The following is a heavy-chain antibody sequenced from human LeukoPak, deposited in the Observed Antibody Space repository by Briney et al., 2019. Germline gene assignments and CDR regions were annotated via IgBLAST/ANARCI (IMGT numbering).Heavy chain of an antibody. Sequence: SQTLSLTCTVSGGSISSGGYYWSWIRQHPGKGLEWIGYIHYSGSTYYNPSLKSRVTISVDTSKNQFSLKLSSVTAADTAVYYCARIDYDSSGYSYWGQGTLVTVSS. CDR2: IHYSGST. D-gene: IGHD3-22*01. V-gene: IGHV4-31*03. CDR3: ARIDYDSSGYSY. CDR1: GGSISSGGYY. J-gene: IGHJ4*02.